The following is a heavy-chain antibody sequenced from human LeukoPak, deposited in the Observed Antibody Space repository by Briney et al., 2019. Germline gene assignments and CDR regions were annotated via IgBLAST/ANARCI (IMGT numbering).Heavy chain of an antibody. J-gene: IGHJ6*03. D-gene: IGHD6-19*01. V-gene: IGHV1-69*04. CDR2: IIPILGIA. CDR3: ARDLSVAGTLYYYYYMDV. Sequence: SVKVSCKASGYTFTSYGISWVRQAPGQGLEWMGRIIPILGIANYAQKFQGRVTITADKSTSTAYMELSSLRSEDTAVYYCARDLSVAGTLYYYYYMDVWGKGTTVTVSS. CDR1: GYTFTSYG.